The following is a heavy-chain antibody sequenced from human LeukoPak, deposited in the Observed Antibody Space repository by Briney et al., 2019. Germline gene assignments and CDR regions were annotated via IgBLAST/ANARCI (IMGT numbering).Heavy chain of an antibody. CDR3: ASTDTAMAIFDY. CDR1: GFTFSSYG. V-gene: IGHV3-23*01. CDR2: ISGSGGST. Sequence: PGGSLRLSCAASGFTFSSYGMHWVRQAPGKGLEWVSAISGSGGSTYYADSVKGRFTISRDNSKNTLYLQMNSLRAEDTAVYYRASTDTAMAIFDYWGQGTLVTVSS. D-gene: IGHD5-18*01. J-gene: IGHJ4*02.